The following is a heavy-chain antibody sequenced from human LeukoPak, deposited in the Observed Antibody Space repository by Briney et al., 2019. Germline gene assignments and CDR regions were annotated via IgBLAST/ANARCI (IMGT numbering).Heavy chain of an antibody. D-gene: IGHD4-11*01. CDR2: ISSSSGTI. CDR3: ARGRSQYYFDY. CDR1: GFTFSSYS. V-gene: IGHV3-48*02. J-gene: IGHJ4*02. Sequence: GGSLRLSCAASGFTFSSYSMNWVRQAPGKGLEWVSFISSSSGTIYHADSVRGRFTISRDNAKNSLYLQMNSLRDDDTAVYSCARGRSQYYFDYWGQGTLVTVSS.